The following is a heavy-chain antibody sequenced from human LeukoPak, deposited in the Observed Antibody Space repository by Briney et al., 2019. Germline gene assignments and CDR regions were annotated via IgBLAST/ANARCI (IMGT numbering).Heavy chain of an antibody. CDR1: GGSISSSSYY. J-gene: IGHJ5*02. D-gene: IGHD3-10*01. Sequence: SETLSLTCTVSGGSISSSSYYWGWIRQPPGKGLEWIGSIYYSGSTYYNPSLKSRVIISVDTSKNQFSLKLSSVTAADTAMYYCARRPLWFGELSSSWFDPWGQGTLVTVSS. V-gene: IGHV4-39*01. CDR2: IYYSGST. CDR3: ARRPLWFGELSSSWFDP.